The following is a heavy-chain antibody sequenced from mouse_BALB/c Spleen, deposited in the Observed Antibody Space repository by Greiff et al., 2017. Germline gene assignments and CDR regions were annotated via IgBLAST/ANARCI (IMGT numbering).Heavy chain of an antibody. J-gene: IGHJ2*01. Sequence: EVKLQESGGGLVQPGGSLRLSCATSGFTFTDYYMSWVRQPPGKALEWLGFIRNKANGYTTEYSASVKGRFTISRDNSQSILYLQMNTLRAEDSATYYCARAYYGNSFDYWGQGTTLTVSS. CDR3: ARAYYGNSFDY. V-gene: IGHV7-3*02. CDR2: IRNKANGYTT. D-gene: IGHD2-10*01. CDR1: GFTFTDYY.